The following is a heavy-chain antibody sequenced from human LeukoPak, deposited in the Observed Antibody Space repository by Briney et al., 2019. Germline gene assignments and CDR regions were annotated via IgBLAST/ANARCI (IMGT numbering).Heavy chain of an antibody. J-gene: IGHJ4*02. CDR1: GFTFSSYA. D-gene: IGHD6-13*01. CDR2: ISYDGSNK. CDR3: ARDSSSWYGSLDY. Sequence: GGSLRLSCAASGFTFSSYAMHWVRQAPGKGLEWVAVISYDGSNKYYADSVKGRFTISRDNSKNTLYLQMNSLRAEDTAVYYCARDSSSWYGSLDYWGQGTLVTVSS. V-gene: IGHV3-30*04.